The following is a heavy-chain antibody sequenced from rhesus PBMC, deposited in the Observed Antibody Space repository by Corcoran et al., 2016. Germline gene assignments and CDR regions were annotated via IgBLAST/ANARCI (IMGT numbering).Heavy chain of an antibody. D-gene: IGHD6S26*01. CDR2: IYGSRTST. V-gene: IGHV4S10*01. CDR1: GGSISDSYR. CDR3: ARNSYGAAGH. J-gene: IGHJ4*01. Sequence: QVQLQESGPGVVKPSETLSLTCAVSGGSISDSYRWSWIRQPPGKGLEWIGYIYGSRTSTNYNPSLKSRVTISKDTSKNQFSLKVSSVTAADTAVYYCARNSYGAAGHWGQGVLVTVSS.